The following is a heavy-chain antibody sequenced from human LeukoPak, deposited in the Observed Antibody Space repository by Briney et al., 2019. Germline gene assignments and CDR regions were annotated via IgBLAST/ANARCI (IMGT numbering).Heavy chain of an antibody. CDR3: ARDGPRITIFGVVYNPLDY. CDR2: IKQDGSEK. Sequence: GGSLRLSCAASGFTFSSYWMSWVRQAPGKGLEWVANIKQDGSEKYYVDSVKGRFTTSRDNAKNSLYLQMNSLRAEDTAVYYCARDGPRITIFGVVYNPLDYWGQGTLVTVSS. J-gene: IGHJ4*02. D-gene: IGHD3-3*01. V-gene: IGHV3-7*01. CDR1: GFTFSSYW.